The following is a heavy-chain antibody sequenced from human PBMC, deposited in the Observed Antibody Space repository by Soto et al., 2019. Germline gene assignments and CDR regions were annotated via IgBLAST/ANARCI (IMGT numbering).Heavy chain of an antibody. D-gene: IGHD1-26*01. CDR1: GFTFSSYG. Sequence: GGSLRLSCAASGFTFSSYGMHWVRQAPGKGLEWVAVISYDGSNKYYADSVKGRFTISRDNSKNTLYLQMNSLRAEDTAVYYCAKDYTGATQYYYGMDVWGQGTTVTVSS. CDR3: AKDYTGATQYYYGMDV. CDR2: ISYDGSNK. V-gene: IGHV3-30*18. J-gene: IGHJ6*02.